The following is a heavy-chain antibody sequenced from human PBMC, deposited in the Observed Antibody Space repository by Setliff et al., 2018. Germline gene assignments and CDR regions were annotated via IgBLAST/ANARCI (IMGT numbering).Heavy chain of an antibody. CDR3: ARDRSTVIRGVTSFFYYYMDV. Sequence: SETLSLTCTVSGGSIGPHYWSWIRQAPGKGLEWIGHIFYSDTAKYNPSLESRAAISVDSSKNQFSLKLRSATAADTAVYYCARDRSTVIRGVTSFFYYYMDVWGGGTTVTVSS. D-gene: IGHD3-10*01. CDR1: GGSIGPHY. J-gene: IGHJ6*03. V-gene: IGHV4-59*11. CDR2: IFYSDTA.